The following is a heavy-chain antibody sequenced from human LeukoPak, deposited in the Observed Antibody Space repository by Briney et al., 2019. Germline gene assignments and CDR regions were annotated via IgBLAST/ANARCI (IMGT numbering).Heavy chain of an antibody. V-gene: IGHV3-23*01. CDR1: GFTFNSYA. Sequence: GGSLRLSCTASGFTFNSYAMNWVRQAPGKGLEWVSAISGSGGSTYYADSVKGRFTISRDNSKNTLYLQMNSLRAEDTAVYYCAKPPILVGAIYFDYWGQGTLVTVSS. J-gene: IGHJ4*02. D-gene: IGHD1-26*01. CDR2: ISGSGGST. CDR3: AKPPILVGAIYFDY.